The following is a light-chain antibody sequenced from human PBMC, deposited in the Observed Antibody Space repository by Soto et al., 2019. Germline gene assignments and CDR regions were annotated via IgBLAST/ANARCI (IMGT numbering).Light chain of an antibody. J-gene: IGKJ1*01. CDR3: QQYGSSGT. CDR2: GAS. CDR1: QSVSNNY. Sequence: EMVLKRSPGTLSLSPGERATLSCRASQSVSNNYLAWYQQKPGQAPRLLIYGASNRATGIPDRYRGSGSGTDFTLTISRLEPEDFAVYYCQQYGSSGTFGQGTKVDIK. V-gene: IGKV3-20*01.